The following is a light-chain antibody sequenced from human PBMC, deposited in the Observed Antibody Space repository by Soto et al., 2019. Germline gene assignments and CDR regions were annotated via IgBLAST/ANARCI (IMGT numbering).Light chain of an antibody. V-gene: IGLV2-11*01. J-gene: IGLJ3*02. CDR2: HVT. Sequence: QSALTQPRSVSGSPRQSVTISCTGTSSDVGGYNSVSWYQQYPGKAPQLLIYHVTKRPSGVPDRFSGSKSGNTASLTISGLQAEDEADYYCSSYAGGLIMVFGGGTKVTVL. CDR1: SSDVGGYNS. CDR3: SSYAGGLIMV.